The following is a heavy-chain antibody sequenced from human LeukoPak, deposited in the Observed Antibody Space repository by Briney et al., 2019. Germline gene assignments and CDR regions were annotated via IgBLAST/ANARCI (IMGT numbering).Heavy chain of an antibody. CDR2: IYYSGST. V-gene: IGHV4-59*08. J-gene: IGHJ4*02. CDR1: GGSISSYY. D-gene: IGHD4-17*01. Sequence: KPSETLSLTCTVSGGSISSYYWSWIRLPPGKGLEWIGYIYYSGSTNYNPSLKSRVTISVDTSKNQFSLKLSSVTAADTAVYYCARHEDNGDYPLNYWGQGTLVTVSS. CDR3: ARHEDNGDYPLNY.